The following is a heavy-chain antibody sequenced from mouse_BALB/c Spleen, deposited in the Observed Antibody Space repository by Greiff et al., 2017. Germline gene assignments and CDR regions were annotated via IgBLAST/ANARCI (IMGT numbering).Heavy chain of an antibody. Sequence: VQRVESGPGLVQPSQSLSITCTVSGFSLTSYGVHWVRQSPGKGLEWLGVIWSGGSTDYNAAFISRLSISKDNSKSQVFFKMNSLQANDTAIYYCARGNLYWYFDVWGAGTTVTVSS. J-gene: IGHJ1*01. CDR3: ARGNLYWYFDV. CDR2: IWSGGST. V-gene: IGHV2-2*02. CDR1: GFSLTSYG.